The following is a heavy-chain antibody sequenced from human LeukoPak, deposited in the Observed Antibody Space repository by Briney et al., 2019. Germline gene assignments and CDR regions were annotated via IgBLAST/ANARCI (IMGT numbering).Heavy chain of an antibody. CDR1: GFSVTTNY. CDR3: AKAHSYDYDY. J-gene: IGHJ4*02. Sequence: PGGSLRLSCAVSGFSVTTNYMHWVRQAPGKGLEWVAFIRFDESKKYYADSVKGRFTISRDNSKNTLFLQMNSLRAEDTAVYYCAKAHSYDYDYWGQGTLVTVSS. D-gene: IGHD5-18*01. V-gene: IGHV3-30*02. CDR2: IRFDESKK.